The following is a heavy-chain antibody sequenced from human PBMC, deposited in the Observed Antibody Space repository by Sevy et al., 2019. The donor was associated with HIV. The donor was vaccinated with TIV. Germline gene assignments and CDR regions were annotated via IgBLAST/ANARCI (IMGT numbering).Heavy chain of an antibody. V-gene: IGHV1-24*01. J-gene: IGHJ4*02. D-gene: IGHD3-22*01. CDR2: FDPEDGDPEDGKT. CDR3: ATTKDYYDSSGYPFDY. CDR1: GYTLTQFS. Sequence: ASVKVSCKVSGYTLTQFSMHWVRQAPGKGLEWMTTFDPEDGDPEDGKTIYARKFLGRVTMTEDTSTDTAYMELSSLGSDDTAVYYCATTKDYYDSSGYPFDYWGQGTLVTVSS.